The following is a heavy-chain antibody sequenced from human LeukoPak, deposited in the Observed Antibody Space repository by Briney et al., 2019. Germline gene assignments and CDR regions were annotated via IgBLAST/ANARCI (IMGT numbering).Heavy chain of an antibody. CDR1: GGTFSSYA. V-gene: IGHV1-69*04. Sequence: GASVKVSCKASGGTFSSYAISWVRQAPGQGLEWMGRIIPILGIANYAQKFQGRVTITADKSTSTAYMELSSLRSEDTGVYYCARDRSRIAARPIYFDYWGQGTLVTVSS. J-gene: IGHJ4*02. CDR2: IIPILGIA. D-gene: IGHD6-6*01. CDR3: ARDRSRIAARPIYFDY.